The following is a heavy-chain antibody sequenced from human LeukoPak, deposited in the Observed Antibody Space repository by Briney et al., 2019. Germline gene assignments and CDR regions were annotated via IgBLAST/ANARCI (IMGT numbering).Heavy chain of an antibody. J-gene: IGHJ4*02. CDR3: ARNQEGFDY. Sequence: ASVKVSCKASGYTFASNYIHWVRQAPGQGLEWMGMIYPRDGSTSYAQKFQGRVTVTRDTSTSTVHMELSGLRSEDTAVYYCARNQEGFDYWGQGTLVTVSS. CDR2: IYPRDGST. V-gene: IGHV1-46*01. CDR1: GYTFASNY.